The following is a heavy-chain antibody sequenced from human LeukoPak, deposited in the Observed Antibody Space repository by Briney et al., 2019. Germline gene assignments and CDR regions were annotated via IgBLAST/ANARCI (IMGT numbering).Heavy chain of an antibody. CDR2: IYYSGST. J-gene: IGHJ5*02. CDR1: GASISSYY. CDR3: ARLGMVRGVPSWFDP. Sequence: PSETLSLTCTVAGASISSYYWSWIRQPPGKGLEWIGYIYYSGSTNYNPSLKSRFTISVDTSKTQFSLKLSSVTAADTAVYYCARLGMVRGVPSWFDPWGQGTLVTVSS. V-gene: IGHV4-59*01. D-gene: IGHD3-10*01.